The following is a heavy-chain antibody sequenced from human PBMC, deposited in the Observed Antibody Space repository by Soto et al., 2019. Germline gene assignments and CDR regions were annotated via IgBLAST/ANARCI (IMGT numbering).Heavy chain of an antibody. Sequence: SETRSLTCAVSVGSVSISNWAIWVRQPPGKGLEWSGEIYHSGSTNYNPSLKSRVTISVDKSKNQFSLKLSYVTAADSGVYYCARQAAGLSFDYWGQGTLVTVSS. CDR3: ARQAAGLSFDY. CDR2: IYHSGST. D-gene: IGHD6-13*01. CDR1: VGSVSISNW. J-gene: IGHJ4*02. V-gene: IGHV4-4*02.